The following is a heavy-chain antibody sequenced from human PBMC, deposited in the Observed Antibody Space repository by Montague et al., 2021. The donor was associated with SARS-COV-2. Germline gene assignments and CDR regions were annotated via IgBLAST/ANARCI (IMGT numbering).Heavy chain of an antibody. CDR3: ARGPSYSSGWYSDY. CDR1: GFTFSNYE. CDR2: MSGGGTSL. J-gene: IGHJ4*02. D-gene: IGHD6-19*01. Sequence: SLRLSCAASGFTFSNYEMNWVRQAPGKGLEWISYMSGGGTSLYYADSVRGRFTTPRDDAKKSLFLQMNSLRVEDTAIYYCARGPSYSSGWYSDYWGQGTLVTVSS. V-gene: IGHV3-48*03.